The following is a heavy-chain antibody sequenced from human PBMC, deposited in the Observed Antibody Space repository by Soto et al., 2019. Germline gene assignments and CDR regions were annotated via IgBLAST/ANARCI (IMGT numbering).Heavy chain of an antibody. D-gene: IGHD6-13*01. Sequence: QITLKESGPTLVKPTQTLTLTCTFSGFSLSTSGVGVGWIRQPPGKALEWLALIYWDDDKRYSPSLKSRLTITKDTSKNQVVLTMTNMDPVDTATYYCAHRLPLRKLVRSWSWFDPWGQGTLVTVSS. CDR2: IYWDDDK. CDR1: GFSLSTSGVG. V-gene: IGHV2-5*02. J-gene: IGHJ5*02. CDR3: AHRLPLRKLVRSWSWFDP.